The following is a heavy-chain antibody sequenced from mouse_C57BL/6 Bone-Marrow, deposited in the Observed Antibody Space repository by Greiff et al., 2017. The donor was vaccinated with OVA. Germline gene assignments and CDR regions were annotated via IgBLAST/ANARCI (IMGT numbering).Heavy chain of an antibody. CDR1: GFTFSSYT. D-gene: IGHD3-2*02. V-gene: IGHV5-9*04. J-gene: IGHJ2*01. CDR3: ARHEGSSGYVEDY. Sequence: DVKLVESGGGLVKPGGSLKLSCAASGFTFSSYTLSWVRQTPEKRLEWVATISGGGGNTYYPDSVKGRFTISRDNAKNTLYLQMSSRRSEDTAVYYCARHEGSSGYVEDYWGQGTTLTVSS. CDR2: ISGGGGNT.